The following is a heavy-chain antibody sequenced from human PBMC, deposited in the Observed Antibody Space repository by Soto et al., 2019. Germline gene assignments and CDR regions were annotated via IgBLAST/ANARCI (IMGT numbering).Heavy chain of an antibody. V-gene: IGHV3-30*18. J-gene: IGHJ6*02. CDR2: ISYDGSNK. D-gene: IGHD3-16*01. CDR1: GFTFSTYG. CDR3: VKDLGDGYRDYYYYGMDV. Sequence: GGSLRLSCAASGFTFSTYGMHWVRQAPGKGLEWVAVISYDGSNKYYADSVKGRFTISRDNSKNTLYLQMNSLRAEDTAVYYCVKDLGDGYRDYYYYGMDVWGQGTTVTVSS.